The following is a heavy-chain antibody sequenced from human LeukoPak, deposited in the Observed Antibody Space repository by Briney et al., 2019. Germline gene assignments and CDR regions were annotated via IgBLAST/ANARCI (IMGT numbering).Heavy chain of an antibody. J-gene: IGHJ6*03. CDR2: ISGSGGST. CDR1: GFTFSSYA. V-gene: IGHV3-23*01. Sequence: GGSLRLSCAASGFTFSSYAMSWVRQAPGKGLEWVSGISGSGGSTYYADSVKGRFTISRDNSKNTLYLQMNRLRAEDTAVYYCATTLLRASTYMDVWGKGTTVTVSS. D-gene: IGHD1-1*01. CDR3: ATTLLRASTYMDV.